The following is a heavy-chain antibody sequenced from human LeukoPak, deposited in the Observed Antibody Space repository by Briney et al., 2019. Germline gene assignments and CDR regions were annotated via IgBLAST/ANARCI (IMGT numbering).Heavy chain of an antibody. J-gene: IGHJ4*02. CDR3: ARGSRSSSPLNFDY. D-gene: IGHD2-2*01. CDR1: GFTFSSYA. Sequence: GGSLRLSCVGSGFTFSSYAMSWVRQAPGKGLEWVSAISSSGGSTYYADSVKGRFTISRDNSKNTLYLQMNSLRAEDTAVYYCARGSRSSSPLNFDYWGQGTLVTVSS. V-gene: IGHV3-23*01. CDR2: ISSSGGST.